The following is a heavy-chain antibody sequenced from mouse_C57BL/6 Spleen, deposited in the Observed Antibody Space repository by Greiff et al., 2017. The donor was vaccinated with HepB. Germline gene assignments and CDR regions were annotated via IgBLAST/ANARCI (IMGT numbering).Heavy chain of an antibody. Sequence: QVQLQQPGAELVKPGASVKLSCKASGYTFTSYWINWVKQRPGQGLEWIGEIYPGSGSTNYNEKFKSKATLTVDTSSSTAYMQLSSLTSEDSAVYACERWGGWTSDDFDYWGQGTTLTVS. V-gene: IGHV1-55*01. CDR3: ERWGGWTSDDFDY. J-gene: IGHJ2*01. CDR2: IYPGSGST. CDR1: GYTFTSYW. D-gene: IGHD1-1*02.